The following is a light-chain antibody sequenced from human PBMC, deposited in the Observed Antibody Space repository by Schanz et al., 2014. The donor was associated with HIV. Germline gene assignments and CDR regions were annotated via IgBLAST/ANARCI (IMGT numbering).Light chain of an antibody. V-gene: IGLV1-40*01. CDR1: TSNIGTGYD. CDR3: SSYGGNYNLL. CDR2: ANT. J-gene: IGLJ2*01. Sequence: QSVLAQPLSVSGAPGQRVTISCTGSTSNIGTGYDVHWYQVLPGTAPKLLIYANTNRPSGVPDRFSGSKSGNTASLTVSGLQAEDEADYYCSSYGGNYNLLFGGGTKLAVL.